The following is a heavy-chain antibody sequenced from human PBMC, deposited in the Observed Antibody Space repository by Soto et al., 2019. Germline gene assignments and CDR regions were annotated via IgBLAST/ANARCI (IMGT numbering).Heavy chain of an antibody. V-gene: IGHV3-23*01. CDR3: AKEDIVVVPAAVGLSCFDY. Sequence: PVGSLRLSCAASGFTFSSYAMSWVRQAPGKGLEWVSAISGSGGSTYYADSVKGRFTISRDNSKNTLYLQMNSLRAEDTAVYYCAKEDIVVVPAAVGLSCFDYWGQGTLVTVSS. CDR2: ISGSGGST. J-gene: IGHJ4*02. CDR1: GFTFSSYA. D-gene: IGHD2-2*01.